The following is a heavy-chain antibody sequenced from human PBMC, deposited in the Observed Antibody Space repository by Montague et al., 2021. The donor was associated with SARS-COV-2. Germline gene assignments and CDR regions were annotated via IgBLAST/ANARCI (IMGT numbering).Heavy chain of an antibody. CDR1: GFTFSSYA. D-gene: IGHD5-18*01. V-gene: IGHV3-30*03. J-gene: IGHJ4*02. CDR3: AREPKPVGYSYGYTFFDE. CDR2: ISYNGRNK. Sequence: SLRLSCAASGFTFSSYALHWVRQAPGKGPEWVAVISYNGRNKQYGDPVKGRSTVSRDNSKNTLYLQLDSLKTDDTAVYYCAREPKPVGYSYGYTFFDEWGQGTLGTGSS.